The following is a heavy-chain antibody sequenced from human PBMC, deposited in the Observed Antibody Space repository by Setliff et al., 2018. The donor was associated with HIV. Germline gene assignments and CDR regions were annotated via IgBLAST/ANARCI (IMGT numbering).Heavy chain of an antibody. CDR2: ISAYNGNT. Sequence: GASVKVSCKASGYTFTSYGISWVRQAPGQGLEWMGWISAYNGNTNYAQKLQGRVTMTTDTATSTAYMEVRSLRSDDTAVYYCARTDYGGNSGGNYFDTWGQGSLVTVSS. V-gene: IGHV1-18*01. J-gene: IGHJ4*02. CDR3: ARTDYGGNSGGNYFDT. CDR1: GYTFTSYG. D-gene: IGHD4-17*01.